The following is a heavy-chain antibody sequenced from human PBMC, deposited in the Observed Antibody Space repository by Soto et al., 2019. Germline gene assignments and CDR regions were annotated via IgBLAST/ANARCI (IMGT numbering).Heavy chain of an antibody. D-gene: IGHD5-12*01. CDR1: GGSFSGYY. Sequence: PSETLSLTCAVYGGSFSGYYWSWIRQPPGKGLEWIGEINHSGSTNYNPSLKSRVTISVDTSKNQFSLKLSSVTAADTAVYYCARGRVATMPFYYYYGMDVWGQGTTVTVSS. V-gene: IGHV4-34*01. J-gene: IGHJ6*02. CDR3: ARGRVATMPFYYYYGMDV. CDR2: INHSGST.